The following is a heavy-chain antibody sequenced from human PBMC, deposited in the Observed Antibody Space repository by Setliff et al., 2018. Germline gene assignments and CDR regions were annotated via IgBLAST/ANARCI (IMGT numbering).Heavy chain of an antibody. Sequence: SETLSLTCTVSGGSISSYYWSWIRQPPGKGLEWIGYIYYSGSTNYNPSLKSRVTISVDTSKNQFSLKLSSVTAAATAVYYCARGAQRLEWLQYYYYYYMDVWGKGTTVTVSS. D-gene: IGHD3-3*01. CDR3: ARGAQRLEWLQYYYYYYMDV. CDR2: IYYSGST. V-gene: IGHV4-59*01. CDR1: GGSISSYY. J-gene: IGHJ6*03.